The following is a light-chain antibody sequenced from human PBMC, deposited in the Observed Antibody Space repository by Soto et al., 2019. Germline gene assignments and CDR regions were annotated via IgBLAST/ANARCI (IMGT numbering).Light chain of an antibody. CDR3: QQYGTSPPIT. CDR2: GAS. CDR1: QSVSSSY. J-gene: IGKJ5*01. Sequence: EIVITQSAATLSVSPGERATLSCRASQSVSSSYLAWYQQKPGQAPRLLIYGASSRATGIPDRFSGSGSGRDFSLTINRLEPEDSAVYYCQQYGTSPPITFGQRTRLEIK. V-gene: IGKV3-20*01.